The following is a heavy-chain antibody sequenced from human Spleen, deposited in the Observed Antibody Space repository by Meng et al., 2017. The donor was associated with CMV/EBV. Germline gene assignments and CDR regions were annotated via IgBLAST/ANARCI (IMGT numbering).Heavy chain of an antibody. CDR1: GFTFSSYA. V-gene: IGHV3-72*01. CDR2: IKKRTDSYST. CDR3: ADLGAAFGMDV. D-gene: IGHD6-25*01. Sequence: GESLKISCAASGFTFSSYAMNWVRQAPGRGLEWVGQIKKRTDSYSTDYAASVKGRFTISRDDSKNSLYLQMNSLKTEDSAVYYCADLGAAFGMDVWGQGTTVTVSS. J-gene: IGHJ6*02.